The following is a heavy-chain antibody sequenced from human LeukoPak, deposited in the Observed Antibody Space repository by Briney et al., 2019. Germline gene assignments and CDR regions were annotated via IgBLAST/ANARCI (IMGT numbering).Heavy chain of an antibody. CDR3: ATYTHWVAGDV. CDR2: MNQDGSEK. V-gene: IGHV3-7*01. Sequence: GGSLRLSCAASGFTFSDSWMSSVRQAPGKGLKWVANMNQDGSEKDYVDSVKGRFTISRDNARNSLYLQMGSLRAEDTAVYYCATYTHWVAGDVWGQGTTVTVSS. J-gene: IGHJ6*02. D-gene: IGHD3-16*01. CDR1: GFTFSDSW.